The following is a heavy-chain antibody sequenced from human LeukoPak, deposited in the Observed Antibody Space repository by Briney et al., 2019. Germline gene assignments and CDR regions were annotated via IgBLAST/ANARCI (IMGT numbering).Heavy chain of an antibody. CDR3: ARGEVVAAPYFDY. J-gene: IGHJ4*02. CDR1: GGSISSGSYY. D-gene: IGHD2-15*01. Sequence: SETLSLTCTVSGGSISSGSYYWSWIRQPAGKGLEWIGRIYTSGSTNYNPSLKSRVTISVDTSKNQFSLKLSSVTAADTAVYYCARGEVVAAPYFDYWGQGTLVTVSS. CDR2: IYTSGST. V-gene: IGHV4-61*02.